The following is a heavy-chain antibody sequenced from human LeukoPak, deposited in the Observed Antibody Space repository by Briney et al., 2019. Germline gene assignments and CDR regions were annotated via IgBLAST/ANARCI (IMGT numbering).Heavy chain of an antibody. V-gene: IGHV4-59*07. D-gene: IGHD3-3*01. CDR1: CGHKNSYY. CDR3: ASFGTTSSRFFDQ. J-gene: IGHJ4*02. Sequence: DTLSLTCTLSCGHKNSYYRIWLRQPPRKGLEWIGYIHYSGTTNYYPSLKSRVTIALDTSNNQLSLQLNSVPAAHTAGYYCASFGTTSSRFFDQWGQGTLVTVSS. CDR2: IHYSGTT.